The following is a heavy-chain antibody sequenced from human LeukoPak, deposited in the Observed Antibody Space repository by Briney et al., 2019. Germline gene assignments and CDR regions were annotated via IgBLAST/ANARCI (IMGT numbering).Heavy chain of an antibody. D-gene: IGHD4-11*01. CDR3: AKGTSRGVTTALDN. Sequence: LTGGSLRLSCAASGITFSNFAMSWVRQAPGKGLEWVSVISGSGDITYYADSVKGRFTISRDNSKNTLYLQMNSLRAEDTAVYYCAKGTSRGVTTALDNWGQGTLVTVSS. J-gene: IGHJ4*02. CDR2: ISGSGDIT. CDR1: GITFSNFA. V-gene: IGHV3-23*01.